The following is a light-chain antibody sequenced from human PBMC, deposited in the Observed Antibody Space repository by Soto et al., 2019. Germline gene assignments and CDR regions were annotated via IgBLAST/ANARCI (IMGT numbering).Light chain of an antibody. CDR1: QSVSSN. CDR2: GAS. Sequence: EIVLTQSPGTLSLSPGERATLSCRASQSVSSNVAWYQQIPGQAPRLLVYGASTRATGVPARFTGSGSGIEFSLTISSLLSEDSAFYYCQQYFNWPLTWTFGPGTRWISN. J-gene: IGKJ1*01. V-gene: IGKV3-15*01. CDR3: QQYFNWPLTWT.